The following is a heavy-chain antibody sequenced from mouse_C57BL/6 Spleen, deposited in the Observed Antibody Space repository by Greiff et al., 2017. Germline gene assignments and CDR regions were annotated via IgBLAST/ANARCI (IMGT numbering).Heavy chain of an antibody. CDR1: GYTFTSYT. V-gene: IGHV1-4*01. CDR3: ARFLGAVDY. Sequence: QVQLQQSGAELARPGASVTLSCKASGYTFTSYTMHWVKQRPGQGLEWIGYINPSSGYTKYNQKFKDKATLTADKSSSTAYMQLSSLTAEDSAVYCCARFLGAVDYWGQGTSVTVSS. CDR2: INPSSGYT. J-gene: IGHJ4*01. D-gene: IGHD3-1*01.